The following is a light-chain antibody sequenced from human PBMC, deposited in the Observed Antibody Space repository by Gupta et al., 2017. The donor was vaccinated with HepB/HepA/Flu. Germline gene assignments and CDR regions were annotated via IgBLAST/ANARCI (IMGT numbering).Light chain of an antibody. CDR2: AAS. V-gene: IGKV3-15*01. CDR1: QTATIS. Sequence: EILITQSPATLSVSPGERATLSCRASQTATISVAWYQQKPGQAPRLLIYAASTRATGVPDRFSGSGSGTEFTLTISSRQSDDFAVYYCQQCHEWPVTFGQGTRLEIK. CDR3: QQCHEWPVT. J-gene: IGKJ5*01.